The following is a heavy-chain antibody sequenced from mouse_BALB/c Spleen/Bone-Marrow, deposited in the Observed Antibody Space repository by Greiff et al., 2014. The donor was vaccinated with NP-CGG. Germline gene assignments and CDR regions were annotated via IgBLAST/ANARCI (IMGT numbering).Heavy chain of an antibody. V-gene: IGHV1-69*02. J-gene: IGHJ2*01. Sequence: QVQLQQSGAELVRPGASVKLSCKTSGYTFTSYWINWVKQRPGQGLEWIGNIYPSDNYTNYNQKFKDKATLTDDISSTTAYMQLSSPTSEDSAVYYCTRTYEYFDYWGQGTTLTVSS. D-gene: IGHD2-3*01. CDR1: GYTFTSYW. CDR2: IYPSDNYT. CDR3: TRTYEYFDY.